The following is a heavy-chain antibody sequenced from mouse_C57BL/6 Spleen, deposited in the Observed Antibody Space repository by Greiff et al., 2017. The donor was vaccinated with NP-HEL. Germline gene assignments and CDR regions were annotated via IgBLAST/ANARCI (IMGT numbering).Heavy chain of an antibody. CDR3: ARPYSHYAMDY. J-gene: IGHJ4*01. Sequence: DVMLVVSGGGLVKPGGSLKLSCAASGFTFSDYGMHWVRQAPEKGLEWVAYISSGSSTIYYADTVKGRFTISKDNANTTLFLQMTSLRSEDTAMYYCARPYSHYAMDYWGQGTSVTVSS. CDR2: ISSGSSTI. CDR1: GFTFSDYG. D-gene: IGHD2-12*01. V-gene: IGHV5-17*01.